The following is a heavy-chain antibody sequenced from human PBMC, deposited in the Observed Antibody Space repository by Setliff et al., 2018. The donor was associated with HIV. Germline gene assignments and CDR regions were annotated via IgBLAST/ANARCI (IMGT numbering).Heavy chain of an antibody. Sequence: SETLSLTCTVSDDSVSSSSYYWAWIRQSPGKGLEWIGSIYAGGSTYYQPSLKSRVTISLDTSKNQFSLKLNSVTAADTAVYYCARAYDYSNYFHYYMDVWGKGTTVTVSS. CDR1: DDSVSSSSYY. V-gene: IGHV4-39*07. CDR2: IYAGGST. CDR3: ARAYDYSNYFHYYMDV. D-gene: IGHD4-4*01. J-gene: IGHJ6*03.